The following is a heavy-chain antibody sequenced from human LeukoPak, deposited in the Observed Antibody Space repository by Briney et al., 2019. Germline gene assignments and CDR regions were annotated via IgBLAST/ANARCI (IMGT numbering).Heavy chain of an antibody. CDR3: ARYESSAYGIDV. Sequence: SETLSLTGTVPGGSISSNSSSWGWIRHPPGMGLEWIGTIYFSGSTYYNPSLKSRVTVSVDTSKNQFSLKVTSVAAADTAVYYCARYESSAYGIDVWGRGTLVTVSS. J-gene: IGHJ2*01. CDR1: GGSISSNSSS. CDR2: IYFSGST. V-gene: IGHV4-39*01. D-gene: IGHD3-22*01.